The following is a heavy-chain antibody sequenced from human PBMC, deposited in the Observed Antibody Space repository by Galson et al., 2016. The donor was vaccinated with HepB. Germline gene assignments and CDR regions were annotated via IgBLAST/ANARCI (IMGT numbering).Heavy chain of an antibody. Sequence: SLRLSCAASGFTFTEYYMSWIRQAPGKGLEWISYISHGGSVLYHADSVKGRFTIYRDNAKKSLYLQMNSLRVEDTAVYYCARVLGDAGWSPTDSWGQGTLVTVSS. CDR2: ISHGGSVL. CDR1: GFTFTEYY. J-gene: IGHJ4*02. D-gene: IGHD3-16*01. CDR3: ARVLGDAGWSPTDS. V-gene: IGHV3-11*04.